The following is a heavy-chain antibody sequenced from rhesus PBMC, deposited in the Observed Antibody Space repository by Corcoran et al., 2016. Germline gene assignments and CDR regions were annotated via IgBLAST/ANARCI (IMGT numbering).Heavy chain of an antibody. V-gene: IGHV4-106*01. Sequence: QVQLQESGPGLVKPSETLSLTCAVSGGSISDDYYWSWIRQPPGKGLEWIGYIYGSGGGTNYNHSLKNRVTSSIDTSKNQFSLKLSDVTAADTTVYYCARDLGSGSYYNHDAFDFWGQGLRVTVSS. J-gene: IGHJ3*01. CDR3: ARDLGSGSYYNHDAFDF. CDR1: GGSISDDYY. D-gene: IGHD3-16*01. CDR2: IYGSGGGT.